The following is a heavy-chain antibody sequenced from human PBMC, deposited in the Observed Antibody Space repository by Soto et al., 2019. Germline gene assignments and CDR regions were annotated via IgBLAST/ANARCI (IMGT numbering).Heavy chain of an antibody. CDR1: GFSLTTSRVG. V-gene: IGHV2-5*02. CDR2: IYWDDDK. Sequence: QITLKESGPTLVKPTQTLTLTCTFSGFSLTTSRVGVGWIRQPPGKALEWLALIYWDDDKRYNPSLRSRLTITKDTSKNQVVLTMTNMDPVDTATYYCAHMFGTVSHLGYWGQGTLVTVSS. D-gene: IGHD3-10*02. CDR3: AHMFGTVSHLGY. J-gene: IGHJ4*02.